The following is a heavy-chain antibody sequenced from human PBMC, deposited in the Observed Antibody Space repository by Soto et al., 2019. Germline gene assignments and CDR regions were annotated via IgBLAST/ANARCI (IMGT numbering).Heavy chain of an antibody. Sequence: GGSLRLSCAASGFTFNIYAMTWVRQAPGKGLEWVSAISKSADTTYYADSVKGRFTISRDNSKNTVYLQMNSLRVEDTAVYYCAKDQKGNWNYALLFDYWGQGSLVTAPQ. J-gene: IGHJ4*02. CDR2: ISKSADTT. V-gene: IGHV3-23*01. D-gene: IGHD1-7*01. CDR1: GFTFNIYA. CDR3: AKDQKGNWNYALLFDY.